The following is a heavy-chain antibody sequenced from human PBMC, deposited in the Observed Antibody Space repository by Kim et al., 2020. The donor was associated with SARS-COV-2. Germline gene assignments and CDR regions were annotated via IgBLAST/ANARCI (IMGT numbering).Heavy chain of an antibody. CDR2: INHSGST. CDR3: QVRGVISDY. Sequence: SETLSLTCAVYGGSFSGYYWSWIRQPPGKGLEWIGEINHSGSTNYNPSLKSRVTISVDTSKNQFSLKLSSVTAADTAVYYCQVRGVISDYWGQGTLVTVSS. J-gene: IGHJ4*02. CDR1: GGSFSGYY. V-gene: IGHV4-34*01. D-gene: IGHD3-10*01.